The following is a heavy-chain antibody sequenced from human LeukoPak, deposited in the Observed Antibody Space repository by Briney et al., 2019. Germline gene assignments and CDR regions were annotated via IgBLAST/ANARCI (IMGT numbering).Heavy chain of an antibody. CDR1: GYTFTSYG. V-gene: IGHV1-18*01. CDR3: AFVLRGDPNNWFDP. Sequence: ASVKVSCKASGYTFTSYGISWVRQAPGQGLEWMGWISAYNGNTNYAQKLQGRVTMTTDTSTSTAYMELRSLRSDDTAVYYCAFVLRGDPNNWFDPWGQGTLVTVSS. J-gene: IGHJ5*02. D-gene: IGHD3-16*01. CDR2: ISAYNGNT.